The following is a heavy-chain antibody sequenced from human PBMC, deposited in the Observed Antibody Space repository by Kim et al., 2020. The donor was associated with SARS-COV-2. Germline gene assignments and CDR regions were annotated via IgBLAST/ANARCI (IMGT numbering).Heavy chain of an antibody. J-gene: IGHJ1*01. Sequence: DAVEGRFTISGDNSNNTMFLQMTSLKPEDTAVYVCANGRGVRPDFQHWGQGTLVTVSS. D-gene: IGHD3-10*01. V-gene: IGHV3-30*02. CDR3: ANGRGVRPDFQH.